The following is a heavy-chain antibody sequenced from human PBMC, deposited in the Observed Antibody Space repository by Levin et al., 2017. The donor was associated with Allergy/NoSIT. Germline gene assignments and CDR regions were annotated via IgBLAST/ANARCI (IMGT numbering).Heavy chain of an antibody. CDR1: GFTFSSYW. V-gene: IGHV3-7*01. CDR3: ARSIAVYYYGMDV. J-gene: IGHJ6*02. Sequence: SCAASGFTFSSYWMSWVRQAPGKGLEWVANIKQDGSEKYYVDSVKGRFTISRDNAKNSLYLQMNSLRAEDTAVYYCARSIAVYYYGMDVWGQGTTVTVSS. CDR2: IKQDGSEK.